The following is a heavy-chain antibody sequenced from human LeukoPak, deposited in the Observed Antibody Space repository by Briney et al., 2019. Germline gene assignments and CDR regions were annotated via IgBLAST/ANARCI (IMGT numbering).Heavy chain of an antibody. J-gene: IGHJ4*02. CDR3: ARGGGCSITGCPPFDY. V-gene: IGHV5-51*01. Sequence: GESLKISCKGSGYSFTSYWIGWVRQMPGKGLEWMGIIYPGDSDTRYSPSFQGQVTISADKSISTAYLQWSSLKASDTAMYYCARGGGCSITGCPPFDYGAKGPLSTVS. CDR2: IYPGDSDT. CDR1: GYSFTSYW. D-gene: IGHD1-14*01.